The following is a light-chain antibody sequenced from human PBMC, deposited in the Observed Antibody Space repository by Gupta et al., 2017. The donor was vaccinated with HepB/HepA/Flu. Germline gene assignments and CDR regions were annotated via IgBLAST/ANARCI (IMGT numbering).Light chain of an antibody. CDR1: QSISDAF. J-gene: IGKJ1*01. CDR2: GTS. CDR3: QQKSNTQLT. V-gene: IGKV3-20*01. Sequence: EIVLTQSRGTLSLSPGERATLSCRASQSISDAFLAWYQQKPGQAPRLLIYGTSRRATGIPDRFTGSGSGTDFTLTISRLEPEDVAVYYCQQKSNTQLTFGQGTKVEIK.